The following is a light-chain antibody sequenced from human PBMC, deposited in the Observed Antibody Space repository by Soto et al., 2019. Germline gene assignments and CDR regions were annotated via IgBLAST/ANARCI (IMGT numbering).Light chain of an antibody. Sequence: SVLTQPPSVSGSPGQSVTITCAGTSNDVGGYNYVSWYQQHPGKAPRLMIYDVTKRPSGVPDRFSGSKSDNTASLTISGLQAEDEADYYCCSYAGGYIYVFGTGTKVTVL. V-gene: IGLV2-11*01. CDR2: DVT. J-gene: IGLJ1*01. CDR3: CSYAGGYIYV. CDR1: SNDVGGYNY.